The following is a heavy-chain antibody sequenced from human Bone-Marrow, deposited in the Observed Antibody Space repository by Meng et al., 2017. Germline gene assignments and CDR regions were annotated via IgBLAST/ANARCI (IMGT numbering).Heavy chain of an antibody. Sequence: QVQLVQSGSEVKKPGSSLNVSCQSPSYTFRSYAFSWVRQALGQGLEWLGGIIPIIGSADYAHKFQDRVTITADEFTATVYMEVHSLRADDEAVYYCARQKALDHFDSGGYFGYWGQGTLVTVSS. J-gene: IGHJ4*02. CDR1: SYTFRSYA. D-gene: IGHD3-22*01. CDR2: IIPIIGSA. CDR3: ARQKALDHFDSGGYFGY. V-gene: IGHV1-69*01.